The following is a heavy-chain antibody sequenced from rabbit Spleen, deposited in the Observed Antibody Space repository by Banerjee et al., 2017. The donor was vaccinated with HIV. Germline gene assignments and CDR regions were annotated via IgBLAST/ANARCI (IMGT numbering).Heavy chain of an antibody. CDR1: GISFSSSDY. D-gene: IGHD1-1*01. Sequence: QEQLEESGGGLVKPGGTLTLTCTASGISFSSSDYMCWVRQAPGKGLEWIACIYTGSSGFTYFATWAKGRFTCSKTSSTTVTLQMTRLTAADTATYFCARDTSSSFSSYGMDLWGPGTLVTVS. V-gene: IGHV1S45*01. CDR2: IYTGSSGFT. J-gene: IGHJ6*01. CDR3: ARDTSSSFSSYGMDL.